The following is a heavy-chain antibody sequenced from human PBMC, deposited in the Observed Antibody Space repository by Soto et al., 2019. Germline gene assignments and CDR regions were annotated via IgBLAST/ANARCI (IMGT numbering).Heavy chain of an antibody. V-gene: IGHV4-30-2*01. CDR1: GGSISSGGYS. CDR2: FYHSGIT. D-gene: IGHD7-27*01. J-gene: IGHJ3*01. CDR3: ARETGDGANFDV. Sequence: QLQLQESGSGLVRPSQTLSLTCGVSGGSISSGGYSWSWIRQPPGKGLEWIGYFYHSGITNYNPSLKTRVTISLDRSKNQFSLKLSSVTAADTAVYFCARETGDGANFDVWGQGTMVTVSS.